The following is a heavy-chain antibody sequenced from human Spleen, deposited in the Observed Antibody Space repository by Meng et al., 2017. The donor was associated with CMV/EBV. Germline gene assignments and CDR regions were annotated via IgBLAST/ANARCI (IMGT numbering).Heavy chain of an antibody. V-gene: IGHV3-9*01. CDR3: ARRGYWYYYGMDV. Sequence: GGSLRLSCAASGFTFDDYAMHWVRQAPGKGLEWVSGISWNSGSIGYADSVKGRFTISRDNAKKSLYLHMNSLRAEDSAVYYCARRGYWYYYGMDVWGQGTTVTVSS. CDR2: ISWNSGSI. CDR1: GFTFDDYA. D-gene: IGHD5-18*01. J-gene: IGHJ6*02.